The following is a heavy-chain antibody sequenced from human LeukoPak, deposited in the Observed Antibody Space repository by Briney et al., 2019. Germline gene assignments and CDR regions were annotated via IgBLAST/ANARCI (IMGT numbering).Heavy chain of an antibody. CDR3: ARDPSTIAATHDAFDI. V-gene: IGHV4-61*02. J-gene: IGHJ3*02. CDR2: IYTSGST. CDR1: GGSISSGSYY. D-gene: IGHD6-6*01. Sequence: SQTLSLTCTVSGGSISSGSYYWSWIRQPAGKGLEWIGRIYTSGSTNYNPSLKSRVTISVDTSKNQFSLKLSSVTAADTAVYYCARDPSTIAATHDAFDIWGQGTMVTVSS.